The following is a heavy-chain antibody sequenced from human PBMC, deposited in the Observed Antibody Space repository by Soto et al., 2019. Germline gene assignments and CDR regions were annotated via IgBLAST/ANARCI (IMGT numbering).Heavy chain of an antibody. CDR1: GFTFINYA. CDR3: ARKILGSTSRPNYWYFDV. Sequence: EVQLVESGGGLVQPGRSLRLSCAASGFTFINYAMNWVRQVPGKGLEWVSSISGGGDAAFFPDSVRGRFTISRDNSKNTVTLQMNSLGVDDTAVYYCARKILGSTSRPNYWYFDVWGRGTLVTVSS. V-gene: IGHV3-23*04. J-gene: IGHJ2*01. CDR2: ISGGGDAA. D-gene: IGHD3-16*01.